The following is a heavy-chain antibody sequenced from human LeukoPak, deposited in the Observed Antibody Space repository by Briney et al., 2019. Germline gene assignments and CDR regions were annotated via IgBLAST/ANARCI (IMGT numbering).Heavy chain of an antibody. CDR2: IYYSGST. V-gene: IGHV4-39*01. CDR3: ARQIMITFGGVIVQAFDY. Sequence: SETLSPTCTVSGGSISSSSYYWGWIRQPPGKGLEWIGSIYYSGSTYYNPSLKSRVTISVDTSKNQFSLKLSSVTAADTAVYYCARQIMITFGGVIVQAFDYWGQGTLSPSPQ. D-gene: IGHD3-16*02. CDR1: GGSISSSSYY. J-gene: IGHJ4*02.